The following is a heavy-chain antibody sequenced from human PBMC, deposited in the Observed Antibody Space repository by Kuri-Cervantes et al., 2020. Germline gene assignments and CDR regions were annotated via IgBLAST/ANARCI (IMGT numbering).Heavy chain of an antibody. CDR1: GGSIRSQY. J-gene: IGHJ4*02. D-gene: IGHD4-17*01. CDR2: IYNNGRT. V-gene: IGHV4-59*11. CDR3: ARDGGGDYGDYFDF. Sequence: SETLSLTCSVSGGSIRSQYWSWIRQPPGKGLEWVGTIYNNGRTNQNPSLRTRVTISLDTSENRFSLKLKSVTAADTAVYYCARDGGGDYGDYFDFWGQGALVTVSS.